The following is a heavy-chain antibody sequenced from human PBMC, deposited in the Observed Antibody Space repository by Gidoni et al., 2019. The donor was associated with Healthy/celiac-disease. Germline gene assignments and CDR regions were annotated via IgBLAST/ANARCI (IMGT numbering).Heavy chain of an antibody. V-gene: IGHV3-43*01. CDR3: AKGGYLVTADAFDI. CDR1: GFPFDDYT. CDR2: ISWDGGST. J-gene: IGHJ3*02. D-gene: IGHD3-9*01. Sequence: EVQLVESGGVVVQPGGSLRLSCAASGFPFDDYTMHWVRQAPGKGLEWVSLISWDGGSTYYADSVKGRFTISRDNSKNSLYLQMNSLRTEDTALYYCAKGGYLVTADAFDIWGQGTMVTVSS.